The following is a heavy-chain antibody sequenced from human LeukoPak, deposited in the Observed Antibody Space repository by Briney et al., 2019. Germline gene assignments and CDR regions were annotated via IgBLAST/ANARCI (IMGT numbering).Heavy chain of an antibody. Sequence: LSLTCTVSGGSISSSDYYMSWIRQAPGKGLEWVSSISGSGSTIYYADSVKGRFTISRDNAKNSLYLQMNSLRAEDTAVYYCARDPVSLGRMDVWGQGTTVTVSS. CDR1: GGSISSSDYY. CDR3: ARDPVSLGRMDV. J-gene: IGHJ6*02. V-gene: IGHV3-11*01. CDR2: ISGSGSTI.